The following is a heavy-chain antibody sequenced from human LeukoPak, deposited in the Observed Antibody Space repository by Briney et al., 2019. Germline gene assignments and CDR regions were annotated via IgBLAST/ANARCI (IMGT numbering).Heavy chain of an antibody. Sequence: GGSLRLSSAASGFTSSSSGMHWVRQAPGKGVETGAVIWYDGSNKYYADSAKGRFTISRDNSKNTLYLQMNSLRAEDTAVYYCARGIQLWSTGDNWFDPWGQGTLVTVSS. CDR3: ARGIQLWSTGDNWFDP. D-gene: IGHD5-18*01. J-gene: IGHJ5*02. CDR1: GFTSSSSG. CDR2: IWYDGSNK. V-gene: IGHV3-33*01.